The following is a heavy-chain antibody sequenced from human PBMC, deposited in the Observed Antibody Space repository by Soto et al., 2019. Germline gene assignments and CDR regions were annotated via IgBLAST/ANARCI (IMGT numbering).Heavy chain of an antibody. Sequence: PSETLSLTCTVSGGSISSSSYYWGWIRQPPGKGLEWIGSIYYSGSTYYNLSLKSRVTISVDTSKNQFSLKLSSVTAADTAVYYCARLGLYDLFDYWGQGTLVTVSS. CDR2: IYYSGST. D-gene: IGHD3-3*01. CDR1: GGSISSSSYY. V-gene: IGHV4-39*01. CDR3: ARLGLYDLFDY. J-gene: IGHJ4*02.